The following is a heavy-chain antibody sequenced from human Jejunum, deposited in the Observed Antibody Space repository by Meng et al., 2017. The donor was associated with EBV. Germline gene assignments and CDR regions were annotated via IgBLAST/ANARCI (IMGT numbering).Heavy chain of an antibody. D-gene: IGHD5-12*01. CDR2: INHGDRT. V-gene: IGHV4-34*01. CDR3: ARVAYDEAFAGWFDP. CDR1: GGSFSGYY. J-gene: IGHJ5*02. Sequence: GQRGQWGARVLEHAATPSLTCVVNGGSFSGYYWTWIRQPPGKGLEWMGEINHGDRTNYNPSLKSRVTVSVDTSKNQFSLRLTSVTDADTAVYYCARVAYDEAFAGWFDPWGQGTLVTVSS.